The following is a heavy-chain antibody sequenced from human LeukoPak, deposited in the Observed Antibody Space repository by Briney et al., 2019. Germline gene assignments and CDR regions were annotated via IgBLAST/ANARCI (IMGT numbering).Heavy chain of an antibody. CDR1: GYTLTELS. Sequence: ASVKVSCKVSGYTLTELSMHWVRQAPGKGLEWMGGFDPEDGETIYAQKFQGRVTMTEDTSTDTAYMELSSLRSEDTAVYYCATVKSSFWSGYLNNFDYWGQGTLVTVSS. CDR3: ATVKSSFWSGYLNNFDY. J-gene: IGHJ4*02. D-gene: IGHD3-3*01. CDR2: FDPEDGET. V-gene: IGHV1-24*01.